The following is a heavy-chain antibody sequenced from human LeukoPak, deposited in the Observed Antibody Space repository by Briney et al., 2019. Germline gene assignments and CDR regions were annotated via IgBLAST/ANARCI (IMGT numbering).Heavy chain of an antibody. V-gene: IGHV4-34*01. J-gene: IGHJ5*02. D-gene: IGHD6-13*01. CDR3: ARVSFQQLVSCWFDP. CDR1: GGSFSGYY. CDR2: INHSGST. Sequence: SETLSLTCAVYGGSFSGYYWSWIRLPPGKGLEWIGEINHSGSTNYNPSLKSRVTISVDTSKNQFSLKLSSVTAADTAVYYCARVSFQQLVSCWFDPWGQGTLVTVSS.